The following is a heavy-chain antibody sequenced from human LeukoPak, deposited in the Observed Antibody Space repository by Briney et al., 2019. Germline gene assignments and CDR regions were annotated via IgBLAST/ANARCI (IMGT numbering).Heavy chain of an antibody. D-gene: IGHD1-26*01. CDR1: GFTFSNAW. Sequence: GGSLRLSCAASGFTFSNAWMVWVRQAPGKGREWGGRIKSKTDGWTTDYAAPVKGRFTISRDDSKNTLYLQMHSLKTEDTAVYYCTTVWAWSSTPYYYMDVWGKGTTVTVSS. V-gene: IGHV3-15*01. CDR3: TTVWAWSSTPYYYMDV. J-gene: IGHJ6*03. CDR2: IKSKTDGWTT.